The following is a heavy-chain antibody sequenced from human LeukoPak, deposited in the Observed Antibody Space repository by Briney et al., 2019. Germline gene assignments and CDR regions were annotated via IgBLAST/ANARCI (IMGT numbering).Heavy chain of an antibody. CDR2: IYTSGST. Sequence: PSQTLSLTCTVSGGSISSGSYYWSWIRQPAGKGLEWIGRIYTSGSTNYNPSLKSRVTISVDTSKNQFSLKLSSVTAADTAVYYCARITDYSDYYYYSMDVWGKGTTVTASS. CDR1: GGSISSGSYY. D-gene: IGHD4-11*01. V-gene: IGHV4-61*02. CDR3: ARITDYSDYYYYSMDV. J-gene: IGHJ6*03.